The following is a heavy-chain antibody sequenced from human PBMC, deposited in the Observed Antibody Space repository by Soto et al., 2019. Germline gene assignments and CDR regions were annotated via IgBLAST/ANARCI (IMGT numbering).Heavy chain of an antibody. CDR1: GYSFTSYW. CDR3: ARHGLHYYDSSGYYYAYFDY. CDR2: IYPGDSDT. Sequence: GESLKISCKGSGYSFTSYWIGWVRQMPGKGLEWMGIIYPGDSDTRYSPSFQGQVTISADKSIGTAYLQWSSLKASDTAMYYCARHGLHYYDSSGYYYAYFDYWGQGTLVTVSS. V-gene: IGHV5-51*01. J-gene: IGHJ4*02. D-gene: IGHD3-22*01.